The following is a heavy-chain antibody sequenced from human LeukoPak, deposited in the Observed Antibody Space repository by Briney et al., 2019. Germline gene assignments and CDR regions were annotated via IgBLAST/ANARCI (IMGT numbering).Heavy chain of an antibody. D-gene: IGHD3-22*01. CDR1: GFTFSSYW. Sequence: GGSLRLSCAASGFTFSSYWMHWVRQAPGKGLVWVSRINSDGSSTSNADSVKGRFTIYRDNAKNTVYLQMNSLRAEDTAVYYCARAISGYYYYWGQGTLVTVSS. CDR2: INSDGSST. CDR3: ARAISGYYYY. V-gene: IGHV3-74*01. J-gene: IGHJ4*02.